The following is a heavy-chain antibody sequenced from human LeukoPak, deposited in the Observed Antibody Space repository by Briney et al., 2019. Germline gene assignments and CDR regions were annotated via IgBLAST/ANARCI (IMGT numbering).Heavy chain of an antibody. Sequence: GGSLRLSCAASGYIFRNYAISWVRHAPGKGLEWVSSITGRGDSTYYADSVKGRFTISRDNSKNTLYVEMNTLRAEDTAVYYCAKWGDYDILTGYYVSDFWGQGTLVTVSS. J-gene: IGHJ4*02. CDR1: GYIFRNYA. D-gene: IGHD3-9*01. V-gene: IGHV3-23*01. CDR2: ITGRGDST. CDR3: AKWGDYDILTGYYVSDF.